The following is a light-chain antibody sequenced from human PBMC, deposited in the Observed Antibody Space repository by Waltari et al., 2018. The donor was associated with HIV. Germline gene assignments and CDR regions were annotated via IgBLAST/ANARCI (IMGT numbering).Light chain of an antibody. CDR2: KNT. J-gene: IGLJ1*01. CDR3: LSADSSGSYV. Sequence: SSELTQPPSVSVSPGQTARITCSGDASPKPYTHWFQQKPGQAPVVGIHKNTERPSGIPERFSASRSGTTVTLTISGVQADDEADYYCLSADSSGSYVFGPGTTVTVL. V-gene: IGLV3-25*03. CDR1: ASPKPY.